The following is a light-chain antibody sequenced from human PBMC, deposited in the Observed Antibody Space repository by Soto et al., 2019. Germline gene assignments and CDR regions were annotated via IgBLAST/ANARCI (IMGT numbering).Light chain of an antibody. J-gene: IGKJ5*01. CDR2: GVS. CDR1: QPVSSNF. CDR3: QQYANSPIT. V-gene: IGKV3-20*01. Sequence: ELVLTQSLGTLSLSPGESAALSCRASQPVSSNFLAWYQQKPGQAPRLLIYGVSSRASGIPDRFFGSGSGTDFTLTINRLEPEDFAVYYCQQYANSPITFGQGTRLEIK.